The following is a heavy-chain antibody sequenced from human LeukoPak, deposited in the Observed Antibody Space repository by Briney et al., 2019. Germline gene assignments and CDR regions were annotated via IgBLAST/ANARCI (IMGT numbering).Heavy chain of an antibody. CDR3: ASSTNRYSTLRYYFDL. J-gene: IGHJ4*02. D-gene: IGHD2-21*01. Sequence: SETLSLTCTVSGASFSDGRYYWGWVRQPPGKGLEWIATLFANGETFYNPSLKSRVTMSVDTSKSQFSLKLSSVTAADTAVYYCASSTNRYSTLRYYFDLWGQGALVTVSS. CDR1: GASFSDGRYY. V-gene: IGHV4-39*01. CDR2: LFANGET.